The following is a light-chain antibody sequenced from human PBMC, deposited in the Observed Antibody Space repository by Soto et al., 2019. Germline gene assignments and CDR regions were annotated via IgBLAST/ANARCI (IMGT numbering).Light chain of an antibody. Sequence: EIVLTQSPATLSLSPGERATLSCRASQSVSRYLAWYQQKPGHAPRLLIYAASNRATGIPARFSGSGSGTDFTLTITSLEPEDFAVYYCQQRSNWPPGLTFGGGTKVEI. V-gene: IGKV3-11*01. J-gene: IGKJ4*01. CDR1: QSVSRY. CDR2: AAS. CDR3: QQRSNWPPGLT.